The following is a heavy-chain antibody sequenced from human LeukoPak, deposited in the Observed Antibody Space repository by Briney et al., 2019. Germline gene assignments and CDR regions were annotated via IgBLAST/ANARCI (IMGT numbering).Heavy chain of an antibody. Sequence: SETLSLTCTVSGGSIRYSTYYWDWIRQPPGKGLEWIGSIYYSGSTYYNPSLKSRVTISVDTSKNQFSLKLSSVTAADTAVYYGARDIPGYGDYPGPLDYWGQGPLVTVPS. CDR3: ARDIPGYGDYPGPLDY. J-gene: IGHJ4*02. CDR1: GGSIRYSTYY. CDR2: IYYSGST. V-gene: IGHV4-39*07. D-gene: IGHD5-12*01.